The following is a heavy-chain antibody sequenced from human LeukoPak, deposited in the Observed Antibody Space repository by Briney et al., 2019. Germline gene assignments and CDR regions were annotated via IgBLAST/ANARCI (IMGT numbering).Heavy chain of an antibody. D-gene: IGHD6-19*01. Sequence: ASVKVSCKASGYTFTGYYMHWVRQAPGQGLEWMGWINPNSGGTNYAQKFQGRVTMTRDTSISTAYMELSRLRSDYTAVYYCAREDSSGWSHFDYWGQGTLVTVSS. J-gene: IGHJ4*02. CDR3: AREDSSGWSHFDY. CDR1: GYTFTGYY. CDR2: INPNSGGT. V-gene: IGHV1-2*02.